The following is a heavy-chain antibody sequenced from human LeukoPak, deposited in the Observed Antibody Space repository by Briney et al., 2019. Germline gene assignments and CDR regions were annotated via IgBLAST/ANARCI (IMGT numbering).Heavy chain of an antibody. CDR3: ARAYQPLGGLSLPDY. CDR2: INPNTGNP. D-gene: IGHD3-16*02. Sequence: ASVKVSCKASGYSFADYYMHWVRQAPGQGLEWMGWINPNTGNPTYAPGFTGRFVFSLDTSVSTAYLQISGLKADDTAVYYCARAYQPLGGLSLPDYWGQGTLVSVSS. J-gene: IGHJ4*02. V-gene: IGHV7-4-1*02. CDR1: GYSFADYY.